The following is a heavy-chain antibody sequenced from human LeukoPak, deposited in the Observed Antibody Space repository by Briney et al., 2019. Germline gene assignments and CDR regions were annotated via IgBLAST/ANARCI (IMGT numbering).Heavy chain of an antibody. CDR3: ARGRHYGSGSSLTLYYYYYMDV. CDR1: GGTFSSYA. V-gene: IGHV1-18*01. D-gene: IGHD3-10*01. CDR2: ISAYNGNT. J-gene: IGHJ6*03. Sequence: ASVKVSCKASGGTFSSYAISWVRQAPGQGLEWMGWISAYNGNTNYAQKLQGRVTMTTDTSTSTAYMELRSLRSDDTAVYYCARGRHYGSGSSLTLYYYYYMDVWGKGTTVTISS.